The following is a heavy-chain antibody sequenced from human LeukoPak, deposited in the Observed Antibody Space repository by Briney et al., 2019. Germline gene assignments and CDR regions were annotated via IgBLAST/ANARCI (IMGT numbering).Heavy chain of an antibody. CDR1: GGSFSGYY. D-gene: IGHD3-16*02. J-gene: IGHJ4*02. CDR3: ARVVEVDYVWGSYRSFDY. CDR2: INHSGNT. V-gene: IGHV4-34*01. Sequence: PSETLSLTCAVYGGSFSGYYRSWIRQPPGKGLEWIGEINHSGNTNYNPSLKSRVTISVDTSKNQFSLKLSSVTAADTAVYYCARVVEVDYVWGSYRSFDYWGQGTLVPVSS.